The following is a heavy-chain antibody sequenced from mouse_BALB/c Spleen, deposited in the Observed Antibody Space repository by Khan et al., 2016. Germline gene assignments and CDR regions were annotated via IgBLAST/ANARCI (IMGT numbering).Heavy chain of an antibody. V-gene: IGHV5-17*02. Sequence: EVELVESGGGLVQPGGSRKLSCAASGFTFSSFGMNWVRQAPEKGLEWVAYISSGSSNIYYADTVKGRFTISRDNPENTLFLQMTSLRSEDTAMYYCARYYVANYAMDYWGQGTSVTVSS. D-gene: IGHD1-1*01. CDR3: ARYYVANYAMDY. CDR1: GFTFSSFG. CDR2: ISSGSSNI. J-gene: IGHJ4*01.